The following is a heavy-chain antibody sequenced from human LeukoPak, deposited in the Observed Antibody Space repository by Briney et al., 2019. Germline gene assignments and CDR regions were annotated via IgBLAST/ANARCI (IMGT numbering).Heavy chain of an antibody. J-gene: IGHJ4*02. D-gene: IGHD3-22*01. V-gene: IGHV1-69*06. CDR3: ARVGSSGYYFLDY. Sequence: ASVKVSCKASGYTFISYSMNWVRQAPGQGLEWMGGIIPIFGTANYAQKFQGRVTITADKSTSTAYMELSSLRSEDTAVYYCARVGSSGYYFLDYWGQGTLVTVSS. CDR1: GYTFISYS. CDR2: IIPIFGTA.